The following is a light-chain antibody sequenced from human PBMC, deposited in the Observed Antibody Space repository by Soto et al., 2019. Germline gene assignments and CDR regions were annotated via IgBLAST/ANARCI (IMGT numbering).Light chain of an antibody. CDR3: QQSYSTPYT. Sequence: DIQMTQSPSSLSASVGDRVTITCRASQSIGSYLSWYQQKPGKAPKLLIYTASSLQSGVPSRFSGSASDTDFTLTNSSLQLEDFATYYCQQSYSTPYTFGQVTKLEI. J-gene: IGKJ2*01. V-gene: IGKV1-39*01. CDR1: QSIGSY. CDR2: TAS.